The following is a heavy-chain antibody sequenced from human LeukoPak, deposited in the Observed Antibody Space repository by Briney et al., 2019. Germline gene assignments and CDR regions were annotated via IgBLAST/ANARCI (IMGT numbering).Heavy chain of an antibody. D-gene: IGHD3-3*01. Sequence: SETLSLTCAVYGGSFSGYYWSWIRQPPGKGLEWIGEINHSGSTNYNASLKSRVTISVDTSKNQLSLKLSSVTAADTAVYYCARGRVGFRSGYIWFDPWGQGTLVTVSS. J-gene: IGHJ5*02. V-gene: IGHV4-34*01. CDR1: GGSFSGYY. CDR3: ARGRVGFRSGYIWFDP. CDR2: INHSGST.